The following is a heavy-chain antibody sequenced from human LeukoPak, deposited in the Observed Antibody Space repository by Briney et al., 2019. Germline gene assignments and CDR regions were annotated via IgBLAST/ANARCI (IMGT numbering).Heavy chain of an antibody. CDR2: INHSGST. V-gene: IGHV4-34*01. CDR3: ELDDY. J-gene: IGHJ4*02. D-gene: IGHD1-7*01. CDR1: GGSFSGYY. Sequence: PSEILSLTCAVYGGSFSGYYWSWIRQPPGKGLEWIGEINHSGSTNYNPSLKSRVTISVDTSKNQFSLKLSSVTAADTAVYYCELDDYWGQGTLVTVSS.